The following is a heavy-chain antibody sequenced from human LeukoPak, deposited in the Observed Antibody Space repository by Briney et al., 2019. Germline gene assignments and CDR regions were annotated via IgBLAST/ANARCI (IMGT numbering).Heavy chain of an antibody. D-gene: IGHD4-17*01. CDR1: GFTFRNYA. CDR3: ANIPPFDYGDYAIRPD. V-gene: IGHV3-23*01. J-gene: IGHJ4*02. CDR2: IRNFGET. Sequence: GASLRLSCAASGFTFRNYAMAWVRQAPGKGLEWVSSIRNFGETHYADSVRGRFIISRDNSQNTLYLQMNSLRAEDSALYYCANIPPFDYGDYAIRPDWGQGTLVTVSS.